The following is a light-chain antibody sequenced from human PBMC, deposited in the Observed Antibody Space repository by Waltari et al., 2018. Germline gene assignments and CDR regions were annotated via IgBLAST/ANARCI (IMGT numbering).Light chain of an antibody. CDR2: AAS. CDR3: LQDYNYPRT. J-gene: IGKJ1*01. CDR1: QGIRNA. Sequence: AIQMTQSPSSLSASVGDRVTITCRASQGIRNALGWYQQKPGKAPKLLIYAASSVQSGVPSRFSGSGSGTDCTLTISSLQPEDFATDYCLQDYNYPRTFGQGTKVEIK. V-gene: IGKV1-6*01.